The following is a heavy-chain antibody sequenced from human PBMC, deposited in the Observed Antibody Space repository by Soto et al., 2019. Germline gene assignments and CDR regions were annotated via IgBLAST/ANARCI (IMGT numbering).Heavy chain of an antibody. J-gene: IGHJ6*03. D-gene: IGHD6-19*01. Sequence: QVQLVESGGGVVQPGRSLRLSCAASGFTFSSYGMHWVRQAPGKGLEWVAVIWYDGSNKYYADSVKGRFTISRDNSKNTLYLEMNSLRAEDTAVYYCAGGKYSSGWYNYYYMDVWGKGTTVTVSS. CDR1: GFTFSSYG. CDR3: AGGKYSSGWYNYYYMDV. CDR2: IWYDGSNK. V-gene: IGHV3-33*01.